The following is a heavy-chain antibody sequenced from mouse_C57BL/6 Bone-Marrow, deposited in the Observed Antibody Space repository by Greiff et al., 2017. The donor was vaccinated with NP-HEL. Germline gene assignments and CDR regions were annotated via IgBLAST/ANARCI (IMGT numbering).Heavy chain of an antibody. J-gene: IGHJ2*01. V-gene: IGHV5-12*01. Sequence: EVMLVESGGGLVQPGGSLKLSCAASGFTFSDYYMYWVRQTPEKRLEWVAYISNGGGSTYYPDTVKGRYTISRDNAKNTLYLQMSRLKSEDTAMYYCAGLVRYHPFDYWGQGTTLTVSS. D-gene: IGHD1-1*01. CDR3: AGLVRYHPFDY. CDR2: ISNGGGST. CDR1: GFTFSDYY.